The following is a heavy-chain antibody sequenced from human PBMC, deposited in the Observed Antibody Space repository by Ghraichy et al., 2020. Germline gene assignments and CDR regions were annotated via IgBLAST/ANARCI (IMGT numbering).Heavy chain of an antibody. CDR2: ISGSGGST. V-gene: IGHV3-23*01. CDR3: ADMDQG. D-gene: IGHD3/OR15-3a*01. Sequence: GESLNISCAASGFTISSYAMNWVRQAPGKGLEWVSSISGSGGSTYYADSVKGRFTISRDNSKNTLYLQMNSLRADDTAVYYCADMDQGRGQGTLVTVSS. J-gene: IGHJ4*02. CDR1: GFTISSYA.